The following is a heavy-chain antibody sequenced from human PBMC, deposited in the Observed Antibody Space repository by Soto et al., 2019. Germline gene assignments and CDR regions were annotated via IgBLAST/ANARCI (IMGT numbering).Heavy chain of an antibody. J-gene: IGHJ6*02. CDR3: ARDPGGWVVTGGRANYYYYGMDV. V-gene: IGHV1-46*01. CDR1: GYTFTSYY. CDR2: INPSGGST. Sequence: ASVKVSCKASGYTFTSYYMHRVRQAPGQGLEWMGIINPSGGSTSYAQKFQGRVTMTRDTSTSTVYMELSSLRSEDTAVYYCARDPGGWVVTGGRANYYYYGMDVWGQGTKVTVSS. D-gene: IGHD2-2*01.